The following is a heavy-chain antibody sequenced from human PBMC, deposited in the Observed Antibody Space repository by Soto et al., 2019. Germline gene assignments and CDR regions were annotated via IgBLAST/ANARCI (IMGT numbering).Heavy chain of an antibody. Sequence: QVQLQESGPGLVMPSGTLSLTCAVSGGSISSSNWWSWVRQPPGKGLEWIGGIFHSGSTNYNPSLKSRVTISGDRSKNQFSLKLTSATAADTAVYYCARPPQGSSHFDLWGRGTLVTVSS. CDR1: GGSISSSNW. D-gene: IGHD6-6*01. CDR2: IFHSGST. J-gene: IGHJ2*01. CDR3: ARPPQGSSHFDL. V-gene: IGHV4-4*02.